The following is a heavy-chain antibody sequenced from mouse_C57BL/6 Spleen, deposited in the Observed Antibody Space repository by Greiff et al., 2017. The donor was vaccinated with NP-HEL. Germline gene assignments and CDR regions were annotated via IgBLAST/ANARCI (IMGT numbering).Heavy chain of an antibody. CDR1: GYTFTSYW. J-gene: IGHJ1*03. V-gene: IGHV1-69*01. Sequence: QVQLQQPGAELVMPGASVKLFCKASGYTFTSYWLHWVKQRPGQGLEWIGEIDPSDSYTNYNQKFKGKSTLTVDKSSSTAYMQLSSLTSEDSAVYYCARTTVVAQNWYFDVWGTGTTVTVSS. CDR3: ARTTVVAQNWYFDV. D-gene: IGHD1-1*01. CDR2: IDPSDSYT.